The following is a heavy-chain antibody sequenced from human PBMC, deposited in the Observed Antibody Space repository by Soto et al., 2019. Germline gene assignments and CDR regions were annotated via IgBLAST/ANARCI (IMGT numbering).Heavy chain of an antibody. J-gene: IGHJ4*02. D-gene: IGHD3-22*01. CDR2: ISSSSSI. CDR3: VRDSTYYDSRGYSGPFDY. Sequence: GGSLRLSCAASEFTFSRNSMNWVRQAPGKGLEWVSYISSSSSIYYADSVKGRFTISRDNAKNSLYLQMNSLRDEDTAVYYCVRDSTYYDSRGYSGPFDYWGQGTLVTVSS. CDR1: EFTFSRNS. V-gene: IGHV3-48*02.